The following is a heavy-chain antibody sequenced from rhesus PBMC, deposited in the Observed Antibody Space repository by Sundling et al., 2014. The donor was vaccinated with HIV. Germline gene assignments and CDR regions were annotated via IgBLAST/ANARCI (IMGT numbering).Heavy chain of an antibody. J-gene: IGHJ4*01. Sequence: QVQLVQSGAEVRKPGTSVKLSCKTSGYPFTSFYINLVRQAPGQVLEWMGWINPNKGNTAYAEKFQGRFTMTRDTSTSTVYMELNSLRSDDTAVYFCARAIYGSSYAFDYWGQGVLVTVSS. CDR2: INPNKGNT. CDR3: ARAIYGSSYAFDY. V-gene: IGHV1-200*01. D-gene: IGHD4-29*01. CDR1: GYPFTSFY.